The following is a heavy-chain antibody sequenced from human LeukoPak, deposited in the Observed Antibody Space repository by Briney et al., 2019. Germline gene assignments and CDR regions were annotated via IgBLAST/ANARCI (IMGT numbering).Heavy chain of an antibody. CDR2: INPDNGNT. J-gene: IGHJ4*02. CDR3: TLYNY. CDR1: GYSFTNHD. D-gene: IGHD2-2*02. Sequence: ASVKVSGKASGYSFTNHDMHWVRQAPGQRLEWMGCINPDNGNTKYSQEFQGRVTITRDTSASTAYMELSSLRSEDMAVYYCTLYNYWGQGTLVTVSS. V-gene: IGHV1-3*03.